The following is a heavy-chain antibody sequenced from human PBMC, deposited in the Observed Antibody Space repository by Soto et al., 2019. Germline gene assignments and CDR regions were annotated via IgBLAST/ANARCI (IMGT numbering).Heavy chain of an antibody. D-gene: IGHD3-22*01. J-gene: IGHJ6*02. V-gene: IGHV1-8*01. Sequence: ASVKVSCKASGYTFTSYDINWVRQATGQGLEWMGWMNPNSGNTGYAQKFQGRVTMTRNTSISTAYMELSSLRSEDTAVYYCARELHYYDSSGYYWTPPDVSGQGTTVTVSS. CDR3: ARELHYYDSSGYYWTPPDV. CDR1: GYTFTSYD. CDR2: MNPNSGNT.